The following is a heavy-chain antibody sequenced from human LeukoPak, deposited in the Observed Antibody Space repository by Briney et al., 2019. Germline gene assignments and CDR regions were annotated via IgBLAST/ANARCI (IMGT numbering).Heavy chain of an antibody. CDR1: GFTFSSYE. J-gene: IGHJ4*02. D-gene: IGHD3-22*01. CDR3: ARANSYYYDHYDY. CDR2: ISSRGSTI. Sequence: GGSLRLSCAASGFTFSSYEMNWVRQAPGKGLEWVSYISSRGSTIYYADSVKGRFTISRDNAKNSLYLQMNSLRAEDTAVYYCARANSYYYDHYDYWGQGTLVTVSS. V-gene: IGHV3-48*03.